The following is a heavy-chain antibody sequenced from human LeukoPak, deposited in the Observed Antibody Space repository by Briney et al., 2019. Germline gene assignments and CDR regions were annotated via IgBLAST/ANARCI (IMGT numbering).Heavy chain of an antibody. D-gene: IGHD2-21*02. CDR1: GYRFISNY. CDR2: MHPGNGNT. V-gene: IGHV1-2*02. CDR3: AREGSYCVGGDCYSFDF. Sequence: ASVKVSCKASGYRFISNYIQWVRQAPGLGPEWMGWMHPGNGNTRYAEKFQGRVTTTRDTSINTAYMDLSSLRSDDTAVYYCAREGSYCVGGDCYSFDFWGQGTLITVSS. J-gene: IGHJ4*02.